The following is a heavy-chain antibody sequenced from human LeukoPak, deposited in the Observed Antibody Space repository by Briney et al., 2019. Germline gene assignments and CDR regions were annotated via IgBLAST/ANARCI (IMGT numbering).Heavy chain of an antibody. D-gene: IGHD2-2*01. V-gene: IGHV4-4*02. CDR3: ARGRGVPAAMFGFDY. Sequence: SGTLSLTCAVSGGSISSSDWWSWVRQPPGKGLEWIGEVYHSGSTKHNPSLKSRVTISVDTSKNQFSLKLSSVTAADTAVYYCARGRGVPAAMFGFDYWGQGTLVTVSS. CDR2: VYHSGST. J-gene: IGHJ4*02. CDR1: GGSISSSDW.